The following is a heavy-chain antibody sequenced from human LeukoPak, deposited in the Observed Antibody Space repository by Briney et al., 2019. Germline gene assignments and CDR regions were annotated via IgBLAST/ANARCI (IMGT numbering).Heavy chain of an antibody. CDR2: ISYSSSYSSSTI. J-gene: IGHJ4*02. D-gene: IGHD3-22*01. CDR1: GFSFSSYS. Sequence: GGSLRLSCAASGFSFSSYSMNWVRQAPGKGLEWVSYISYSSSYSSSTIYYTDSVKGRFTISRDNAKNSLFLQMNSLRAEDTAVYYCARDGPYYYDSSGYTPGRLAYWGQGTLVTVSS. V-gene: IGHV3-48*01. CDR3: ARDGPYYYDSSGYTPGRLAY.